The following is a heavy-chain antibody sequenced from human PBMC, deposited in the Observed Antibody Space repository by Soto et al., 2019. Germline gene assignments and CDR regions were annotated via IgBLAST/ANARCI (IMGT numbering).Heavy chain of an antibody. CDR3: NSSAVIPLNVGPDY. Sequence: GGSLRLSCAASGFNFDKYWMHWVRQAPGKGLVWVSRINGDGSTTTYGDSVRGRFTISRDNAKKTVFLQMNSLRGEDTAVYYCNSSAVIPLNVGPDYPGKATPVTSPQ. V-gene: IGHV3-74*01. CDR1: GFNFDKYW. CDR2: INGDGSTT. J-gene: IGHJ4*02. D-gene: IGHD2-21*01.